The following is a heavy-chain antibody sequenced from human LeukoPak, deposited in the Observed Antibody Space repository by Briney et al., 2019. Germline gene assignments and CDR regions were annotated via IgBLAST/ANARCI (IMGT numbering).Heavy chain of an antibody. Sequence: SETLSLTCTVSGGSISSSSYYGAWIRQPPGEGLEWLGTIYYSGSPYYNPSLNSRVTISVDTSKNQFSLKLSSVTAADTAVYYCARQERYSTPYFWGQGALVTVSS. CDR2: IYYSGSP. CDR1: GGSISSSSYY. CDR3: ARQERYSTPYF. D-gene: IGHD3-9*01. J-gene: IGHJ4*02. V-gene: IGHV4-39*01.